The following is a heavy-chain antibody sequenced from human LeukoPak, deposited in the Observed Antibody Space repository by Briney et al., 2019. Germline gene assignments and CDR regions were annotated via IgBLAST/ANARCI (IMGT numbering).Heavy chain of an antibody. CDR2: ISTSSSYI. D-gene: IGHD5-12*01. Sequence: GGSLRLSCAASGFTFRTYAMTWVRQAPGKGLEWGSSISTSSSYIYYADSVKGRFTTSRDNAKNSLYLQMNSLRAEDTAFYYCAINGGGDSGYGNFDYWGQGTLVTVSS. V-gene: IGHV3-21*04. CDR1: GFTFRTYA. J-gene: IGHJ4*02. CDR3: AINGGGDSGYGNFDY.